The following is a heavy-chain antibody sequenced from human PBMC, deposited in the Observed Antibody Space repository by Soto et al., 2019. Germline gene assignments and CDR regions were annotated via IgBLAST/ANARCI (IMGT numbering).Heavy chain of an antibody. CDR2: IYPGDSDT. Sequence: GESLKIACKASGYSFTSYWIGWVSQMPGKGQEWMGIIYPGDSDTRYNPSFHGQVTISADKSISTAYLQWSSLKASDTAMYYCARPSRGAPPFGWSDPWGQGTLGTVSS. D-gene: IGHD3-10*01. V-gene: IGHV5-51*01. CDR1: GYSFTSYW. CDR3: ARPSRGAPPFGWSDP. J-gene: IGHJ5*02.